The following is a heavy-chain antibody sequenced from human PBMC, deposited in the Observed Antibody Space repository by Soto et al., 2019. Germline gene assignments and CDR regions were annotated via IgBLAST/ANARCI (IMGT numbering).Heavy chain of an antibody. CDR2: INPSGGST. CDR1: GYTFTSYY. D-gene: IGHD3-10*01. V-gene: IGHV1-46*01. J-gene: IGHJ4*02. Sequence: QVQLVQSGAEVKKPGASVKVSCKASGYTFTSYYMHWVRQAPGQGLEWMGIINPSGGSTSYAQKFQGRVTMTRDTATSTVYMERSSLRSEDTAVYYCARVGGWGFDYWGQGTLVTVSS. CDR3: ARVGGWGFDY.